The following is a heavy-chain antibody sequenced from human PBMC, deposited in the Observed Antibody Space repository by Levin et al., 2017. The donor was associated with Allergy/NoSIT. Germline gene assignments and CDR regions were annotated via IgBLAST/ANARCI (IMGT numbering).Heavy chain of an antibody. CDR1: GFTFSSYA. J-gene: IGHJ4*02. D-gene: IGHD5-12*01. Sequence: GGSLRLSCAASGFTFSSYAMHWVRQAPGKGLEWVAVISYDGSNKYYSDSVKGRFTISRDNFKNTLYLQMNSLRAEDTAVYYCARTSYSGYDWGAFDYWGQGTLVTVSS. V-gene: IGHV3-30-3*01. CDR2: ISYDGSNK. CDR3: ARTSYSGYDWGAFDY.